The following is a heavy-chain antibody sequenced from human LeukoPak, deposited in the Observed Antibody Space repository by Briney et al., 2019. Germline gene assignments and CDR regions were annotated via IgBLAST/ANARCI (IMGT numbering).Heavy chain of an antibody. D-gene: IGHD4-17*01. V-gene: IGHV3-23*01. CDR3: ARFRLFGDYAGLLDY. CDR1: GFTFSHYA. Sequence: GGSLRLSCAASGFTFSHYAMSWVRQAPGQGVEWVSGMSGSGESTYYVDSVRDRFTISRDSSKNTVFLQTNSLSAEDTALYYCARFRLFGDYAGLLDYWGQGTLVTVSS. J-gene: IGHJ4*02. CDR2: MSGSGEST.